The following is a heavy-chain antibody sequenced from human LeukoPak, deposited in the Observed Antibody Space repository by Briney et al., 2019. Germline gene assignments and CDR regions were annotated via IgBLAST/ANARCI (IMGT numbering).Heavy chain of an antibody. CDR3: ARLEDLHYGDLPGAFDI. Sequence: GGSLRLSCAASGFTFSTYGMHWVRQAPGKGLEWVAVIWNDGSKQYYADSVKGRFTISRDNSKSTLYLQMNSLRAEDTAVYYCARLEDLHYGDLPGAFDIWGQGTMVTVSS. CDR1: GFTFSTYG. V-gene: IGHV3-33*01. CDR2: IWNDGSKQ. D-gene: IGHD4-17*01. J-gene: IGHJ3*02.